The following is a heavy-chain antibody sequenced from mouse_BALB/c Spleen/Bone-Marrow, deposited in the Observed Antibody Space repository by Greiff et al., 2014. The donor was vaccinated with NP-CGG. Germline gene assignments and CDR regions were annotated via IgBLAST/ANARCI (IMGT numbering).Heavy chain of an antibody. D-gene: IGHD2-2*01. CDR2: ISSGSSTI. Sequence: EVHLVESGGGLVQPGGSRKLSCAASGFTFSSFGMHWVRQAPEKGLEWVAYISSGSSTIYYADTVKGRFTISRDNPKNTLFLQMTSLRSEDTAMYYCARYGYYDAMDYWGQGTSVTASS. V-gene: IGHV5-17*02. CDR3: ARYGYYDAMDY. J-gene: IGHJ4*01. CDR1: GFTFSSFG.